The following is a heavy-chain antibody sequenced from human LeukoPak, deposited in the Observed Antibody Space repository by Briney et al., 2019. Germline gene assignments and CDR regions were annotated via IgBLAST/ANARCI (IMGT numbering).Heavy chain of an antibody. CDR2: ISYDGSNK. Sequence: PGGSLRLSCAASGFTFSSYGMHWVRQAPGKGLEWVAVISYDGSNKYYADSVKGRFTISRDNSKNTLYLQMNSPRAEDTAVYYCAKDRDAFDIWGQGTMVTVSS. CDR1: GFTFSSYG. J-gene: IGHJ3*02. V-gene: IGHV3-30*18. CDR3: AKDRDAFDI.